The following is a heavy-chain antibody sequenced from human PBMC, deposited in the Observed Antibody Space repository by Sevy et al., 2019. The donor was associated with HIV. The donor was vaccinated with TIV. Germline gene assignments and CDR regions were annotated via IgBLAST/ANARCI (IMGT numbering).Heavy chain of an antibody. CDR2: IRSEPNSYAT. V-gene: IGHV3-73*01. J-gene: IGHJ6*02. Sequence: GGSLRLSCAASGFIFSGSAMHWVRQPSGKGLEWVGRIRSEPNSYATAYSESVKGRFTISRDDSKNTTYLQMNSLKTDDTAVYYCVSSTWDYYHYGMDVWGQGTMVTVSS. D-gene: IGHD2-2*01. CDR3: VSSTWDYYHYGMDV. CDR1: GFIFSGSA.